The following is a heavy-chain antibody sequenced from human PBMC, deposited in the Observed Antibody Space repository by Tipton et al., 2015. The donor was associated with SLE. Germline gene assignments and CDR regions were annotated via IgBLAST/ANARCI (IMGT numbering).Heavy chain of an antibody. CDR3: ARDRGAVAGSSVGY. J-gene: IGHJ4*02. D-gene: IGHD6-19*01. V-gene: IGHV3-48*01. Sequence: SLRLSCAASGFTFSGSAMHWVRQAPGKGLEWVSYISSSSSTIYYADSVKGRFTISRDNAKNSLYLQMNSLRAEDTAVYYCARDRGAVAGSSVGYWGQGTLVTVSS. CDR1: GFTFSGSA. CDR2: ISSSSSTI.